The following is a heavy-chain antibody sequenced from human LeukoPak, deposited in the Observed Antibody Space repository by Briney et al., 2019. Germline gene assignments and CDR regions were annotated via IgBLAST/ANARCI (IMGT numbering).Heavy chain of an antibody. CDR2: ISYDGSNK. CDR1: GFTFSSYA. Sequence: PGGSLRLSCAASGFTFSSYAMHWVRQAPGKGLEWVAVISYDGSNKYYADSVKGRFTISRDNSKNTLYLQMNSLRAEDTAVYYCAKDTYPISACCGIDVWGQGTTVTVSS. CDR3: AKDTYPISACCGIDV. J-gene: IGHJ6*02. V-gene: IGHV3-30*04. D-gene: IGHD2-21*01.